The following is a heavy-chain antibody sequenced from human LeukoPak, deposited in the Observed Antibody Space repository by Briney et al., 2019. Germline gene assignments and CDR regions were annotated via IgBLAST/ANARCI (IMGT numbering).Heavy chain of an antibody. D-gene: IGHD3-22*01. CDR3: AKDFLFTYYYDSSGYFDY. CDR2: ISGDGGST. Sequence: GGSLRLSCAASGFTFDDYAMHWVRHAPGKGLEGVSLISGDGGSTYYADSVKGRFTISRDNSKNSLYLQMNSLRTEDTALYYCAKDFLFTYYYDSSGYFDYWGQGTLVTVSS. J-gene: IGHJ4*02. CDR1: GFTFDDYA. V-gene: IGHV3-43*02.